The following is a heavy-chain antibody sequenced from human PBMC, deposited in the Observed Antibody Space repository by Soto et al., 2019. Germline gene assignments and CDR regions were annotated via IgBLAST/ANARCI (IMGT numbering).Heavy chain of an antibody. D-gene: IGHD3-22*01. CDR3: ASSGIVGREVNTWFDP. CDR1: AGSITTSY. V-gene: IGHV4-59*01. J-gene: IGHJ5*02. Sequence: SETLSLTCTASAGSITTSYWSWIRQPLGKALEWIGYISYRGSTNYNPSLKSRLTISIDTSKSQISLKLTSMTTADTAVYYCASSGIVGREVNTWFDPWGQGPLVTVSS. CDR2: ISYRGST.